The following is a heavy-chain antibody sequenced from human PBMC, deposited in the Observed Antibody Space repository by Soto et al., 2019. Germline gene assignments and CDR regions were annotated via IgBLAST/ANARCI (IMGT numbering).Heavy chain of an antibody. CDR1: GFTFSSYA. J-gene: IGHJ4*02. V-gene: IGHV3-23*01. CDR2: ISGSGGST. CDR3: AKDLVIPIVVVPAAMMAFDY. Sequence: EVQLLESGGGLVQPGGSLRLSCAASGFTFSSYAMSWVRQAPGKGLEWVSAISGSGGSTYYADSVKGRFTISRDNSKNTLYLKMNSLRAEDTAVYYCAKDLVIPIVVVPAAMMAFDYWGQGTLVTVSS. D-gene: IGHD2-2*01.